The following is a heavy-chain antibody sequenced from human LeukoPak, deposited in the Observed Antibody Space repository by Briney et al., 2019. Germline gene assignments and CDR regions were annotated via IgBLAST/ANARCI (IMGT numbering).Heavy chain of an antibody. J-gene: IGHJ4*02. CDR1: GFTFSSYG. Sequence: GGSLRLSCAASGFTFSSYGMHWVRQAPGKGLEWVAVISSDGNNKYYADSVKGRFTISRDNSKNTLYLQMSSLRVDDTAVYYCVKDLYYDNSGYYSGAFDYWGQGTLVTVSS. CDR2: ISSDGNNK. CDR3: VKDLYYDNSGYYSGAFDY. D-gene: IGHD3-22*01. V-gene: IGHV3-30*18.